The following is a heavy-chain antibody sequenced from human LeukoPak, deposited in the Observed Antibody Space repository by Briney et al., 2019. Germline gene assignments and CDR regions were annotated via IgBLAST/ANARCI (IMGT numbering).Heavy chain of an antibody. D-gene: IGHD5-24*01. V-gene: IGHV4-59*08. Sequence: PSETLSLTCTGSGGSISSYYWSWLRQPPGKGLAWIGHIYYSGSTKYNPCLKSRGTISLDTTKNQFSLKLSSVTAADTAVYYCARGARAGYNLEPFDYWGQGTLVTVSS. CDR3: ARGARAGYNLEPFDY. CDR1: GGSISSYY. J-gene: IGHJ4*02. CDR2: IYYSGST.